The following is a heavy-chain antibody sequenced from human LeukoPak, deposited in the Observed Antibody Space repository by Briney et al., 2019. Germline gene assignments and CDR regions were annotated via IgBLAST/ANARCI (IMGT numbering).Heavy chain of an antibody. J-gene: IGHJ4*02. Sequence: GGSLRLSCAASGFTVSTNYMNWVRQAPGKGLEWVSVIYSGGSTYYADSVKGRFTISRDNAKNSLYLQMNSLRAEDTAVYYCARDSVNSLWFGELFKGFDYWGQGTLVTVSS. V-gene: IGHV3-53*01. CDR1: GFTVSTNY. D-gene: IGHD3-10*01. CDR3: ARDSVNSLWFGELFKGFDY. CDR2: IYSGGST.